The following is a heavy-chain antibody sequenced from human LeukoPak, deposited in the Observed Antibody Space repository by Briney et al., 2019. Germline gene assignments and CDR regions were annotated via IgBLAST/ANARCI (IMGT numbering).Heavy chain of an antibody. D-gene: IGHD5-18*01. V-gene: IGHV3-48*04. J-gene: IGHJ4*02. CDR2: ISSSSSTI. CDR3: ARGEYTYGYKVFDC. Sequence: PGGSLRLSCAASGFTFSTYSMNWVRQAPGKGLEWVSYISSSSSTIYYADSVKGRFTISRDNAKNLLSLQMNSLRAEDTAVYYCARGEYTYGYKVFDCWGQGTLVTVSS. CDR1: GFTFSTYS.